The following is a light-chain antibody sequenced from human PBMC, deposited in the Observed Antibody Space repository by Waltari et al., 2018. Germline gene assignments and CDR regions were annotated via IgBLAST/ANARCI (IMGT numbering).Light chain of an antibody. CDR2: GAS. J-gene: IGKJ5*01. CDR1: QSVTSNY. V-gene: IGKV3-20*01. Sequence: EIVLTQSPGTLSLSPGERATLSCSASQSVTSNYLVWYQQKPGQAPRLLIYGASSRATGIPDRFSGSGSGTDFTLTISRLEPEDFAVYYCQQYGSSSTFGQGTRLEIK. CDR3: QQYGSSST.